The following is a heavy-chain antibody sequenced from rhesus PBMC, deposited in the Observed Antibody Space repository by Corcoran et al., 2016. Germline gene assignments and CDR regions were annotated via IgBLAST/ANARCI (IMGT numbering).Heavy chain of an antibody. Sequence: QVQLQESGPGLVKPSETLSLTCAVSGGSVSSSNWWSWIRQPPGKGLEWIGYFSGSSGSTYYNPSLKSRVTVSTDTSKNQFSLKLSSVTAADTAVYYCARDTCDYWGQGVLVTVSS. CDR2: FSGSSGST. V-gene: IGHV4-65*01. D-gene: IGHD5-12*01. CDR3: ARDTCDY. CDR1: GGSVSSSNW. J-gene: IGHJ4*01.